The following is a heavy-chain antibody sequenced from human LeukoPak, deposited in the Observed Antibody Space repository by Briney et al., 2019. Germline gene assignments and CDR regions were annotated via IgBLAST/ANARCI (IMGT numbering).Heavy chain of an antibody. J-gene: IGHJ4*02. CDR1: GYSISSGYY. CDR3: ARDQEASYDSSPAGGDY. D-gene: IGHD3-22*01. V-gene: IGHV4-38-2*02. CDR2: IYHSGST. Sequence: SETLSLTCTVSGYSISSGYYWGWIRQPPGKGLEWIGSIYHSGSTYYNPSLKSRVTISVDRSKNQFSLKLSSVTAADTAVYYCARDQEASYDSSPAGGDYWGQGTLVTVSS.